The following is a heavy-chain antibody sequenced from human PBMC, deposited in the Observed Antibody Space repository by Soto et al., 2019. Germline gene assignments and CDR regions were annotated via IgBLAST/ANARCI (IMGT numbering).Heavy chain of an antibody. CDR3: ARAPLLGYCSGGSCSDAFDI. CDR2: IYYSGST. J-gene: IGHJ3*02. V-gene: IGHV4-30-4*01. Sequence: QVQLQESGPGLVKPSQTLSLTCTVSGGSISSGDYYWSWIRQPPGKGLEWIGYIYYSGSTYYNPSLKSRVTISVDTAQCQFSLKLSSVTAADTAVYYCARAPLLGYCSGGSCSDAFDIWGQGTMVTVSS. CDR1: GGSISSGDYY. D-gene: IGHD2-15*01.